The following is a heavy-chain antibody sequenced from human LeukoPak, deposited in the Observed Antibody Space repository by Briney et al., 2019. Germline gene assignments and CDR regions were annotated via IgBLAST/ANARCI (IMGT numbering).Heavy chain of an antibody. Sequence: GGSLRLSCAGSGFTFRNYAMSWVRQAPGKGLEWVSAISENGFLTIYADSVRGRFTISRDNSRDTLYLQMNSVRPEDTAVYYCTRRDDYDRRVYWGQGTLVSVSS. CDR1: GFTFRNYA. J-gene: IGHJ4*02. CDR2: ISENGFLT. D-gene: IGHD3-22*01. V-gene: IGHV3-23*01. CDR3: TRRDDYDRRVY.